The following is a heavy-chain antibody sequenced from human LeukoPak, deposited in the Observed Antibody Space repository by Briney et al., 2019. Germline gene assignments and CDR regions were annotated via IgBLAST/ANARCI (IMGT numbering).Heavy chain of an antibody. V-gene: IGHV4-59*01. CDR3: ALYSSSSDY. D-gene: IGHD6-6*01. Sequence: SETLSLTCAVYGGSFSGYYWSWIRQPPGKGREGFGFIYDSGSTHYNPSLKSRVTISVDTSKNQFSLKLSSVTAADTAMYYCALYSSSSDYWGQGTLVTVSS. J-gene: IGHJ4*02. CDR2: IYDSGST. CDR1: GGSFSGYY.